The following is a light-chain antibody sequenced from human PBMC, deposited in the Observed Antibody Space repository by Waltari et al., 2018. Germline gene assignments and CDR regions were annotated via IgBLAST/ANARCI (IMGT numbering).Light chain of an antibody. CDR2: RNN. J-gene: IGLJ3*02. CDR3: SAWDSSLSAWV. V-gene: IGLV10-54*01. Sequence: QAGLTQPPSVSKGLRQTATLTCTGNSNNVGNHGVLWLQHHQGHPPKLLFNRNNNRPSGISEGLSASRSGNAASLTITGLQPEDEADYYCSAWDSSLSAWVFGGGTKLTVL. CDR1: SNNVGNHG.